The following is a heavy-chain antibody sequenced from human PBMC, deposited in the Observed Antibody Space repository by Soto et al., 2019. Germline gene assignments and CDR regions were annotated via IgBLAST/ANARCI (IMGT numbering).Heavy chain of an antibody. J-gene: IGHJ5*02. D-gene: IGHD3-10*01. CDR1: GYTFTNYG. CDR2: INTYNGNT. CDR3: ARGVGSGTYYNQYNWFDP. Sequence: GASVKVSCKASGYTFTNYGISWVRQAPGQGLEWMGWINTYNGNTNHAQKLQGRATMTTDTSTSTAYMELRGLRSDDTAVYYCARGVGSGTYYNQYNWFDPWGQGTLVTVSS. V-gene: IGHV1-18*01.